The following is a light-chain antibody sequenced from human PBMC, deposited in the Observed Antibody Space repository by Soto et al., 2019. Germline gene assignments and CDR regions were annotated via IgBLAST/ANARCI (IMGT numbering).Light chain of an antibody. V-gene: IGLV1-40*01. J-gene: IGLJ1*01. CDR3: KSYDSSLTGSKV. CDR2: GNS. CDR1: SSNIGAGFD. Sequence: QSVLTQPPSVSGAPGQRVTISCTGSSSNIGAGFDVHWYQQLPGTAPKLLIYGNSNRPSGVPDRFSGPRSGTSASLAITGLQAEDEADYYCKSYDSSLTGSKVFGSGTKVTVL.